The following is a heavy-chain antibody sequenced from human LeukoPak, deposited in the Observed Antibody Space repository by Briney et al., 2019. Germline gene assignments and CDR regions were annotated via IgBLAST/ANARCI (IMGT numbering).Heavy chain of an antibody. CDR2: ISGSADST. CDR3: AKDRRLHDILTGYYHDAFEI. V-gene: IGHV3-23*01. J-gene: IGHJ3*02. CDR1: GFTFSSYG. D-gene: IGHD3-9*01. Sequence: GGSLRLSCAASGFTFSSYGMSWVRQAPGKGLEWVSTISGSADSTYHADSVKGRFTISRDNSKNTLYLQMNSLRAEDTAVYYCAKDRRLHDILTGYYHDAFEIWGQGTMVTVAS.